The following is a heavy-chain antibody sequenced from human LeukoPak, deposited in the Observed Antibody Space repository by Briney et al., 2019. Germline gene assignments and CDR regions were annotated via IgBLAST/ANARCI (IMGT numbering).Heavy chain of an antibody. V-gene: IGHV3-7*01. CDR3: ARDRLLYYYDSGPTGHFQH. D-gene: IGHD3-22*01. J-gene: IGHJ1*01. CDR2: IKQDGSEK. CDR1: GFTFSSYW. Sequence: GGSLRLSCAASGFTFSSYWMSWVRQAPGKGLEWVATIKQDGSEKYYVDSVKGRFTISRDNAKNSLYLQMSSLRADDTAVYYCARDRLLYYYDSGPTGHFQHWGQGTLVTV.